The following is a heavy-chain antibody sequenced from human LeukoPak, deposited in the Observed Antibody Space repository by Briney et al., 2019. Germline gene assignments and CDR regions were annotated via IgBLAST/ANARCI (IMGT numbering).Heavy chain of an antibody. CDR1: GYTFTDSY. Sequence: ASVKVSCKTSGYTFTDSYIHWVRQAPGQGLEWMGRNNPNSGDSNYSQKFQGRVTMTRDTSISTAYMDMSRLTFDPTAVYYCARSARHCNNGVCFTDYYIDLWGKGTTVIVSS. CDR3: ARSARHCNNGVCFTDYYIDL. V-gene: IGHV1-2*06. J-gene: IGHJ6*03. D-gene: IGHD2-8*01. CDR2: NNPNSGDS.